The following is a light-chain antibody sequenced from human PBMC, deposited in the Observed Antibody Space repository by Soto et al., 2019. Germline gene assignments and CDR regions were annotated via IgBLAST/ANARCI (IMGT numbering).Light chain of an antibody. CDR1: QIVSSNY. Sequence: EIVLTQSPGTLSLSPGERATLSCRASQIVSSNYLAWYQQKPGQAPRLLIYGASNRATGIPDRFSGSGSGTDFTLTISSLEPEDFAVYYCQQRSNWRITFGQGTRLEIK. CDR3: QQRSNWRIT. V-gene: IGKV3D-20*02. J-gene: IGKJ5*01. CDR2: GAS.